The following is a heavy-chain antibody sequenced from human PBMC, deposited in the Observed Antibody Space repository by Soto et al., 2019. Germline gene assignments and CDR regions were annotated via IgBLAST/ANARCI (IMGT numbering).Heavy chain of an antibody. D-gene: IGHD2-2*01. V-gene: IGHV4-59*01. CDR3: ARHLGYCSSTSCYPWFDP. Sequence: SETLSLTCTVSGGSISSYYWSWIRQPPWKGLEWIGYIYYSGSTNYNPSLKSRVTISVDTSKNQFSLKLSSVTAADTAVYYCARHLGYCSSTSCYPWFDPWGQGTLVTVSS. CDR2: IYYSGST. J-gene: IGHJ5*02. CDR1: GGSISSYY.